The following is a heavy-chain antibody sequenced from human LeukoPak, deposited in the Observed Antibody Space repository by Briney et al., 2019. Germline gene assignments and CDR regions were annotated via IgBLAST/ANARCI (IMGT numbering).Heavy chain of an antibody. CDR2: ISYDGSNK. J-gene: IGHJ6*02. CDR3: AKDYRGFGELPPSDYYYYYGMDV. D-gene: IGHD3-10*01. CDR1: GFTFSSCG. V-gene: IGHV3-30*18. Sequence: GGSLRLSCAASGFTFSSCGMHWVRQAPGKGLEWVAVISYDGSNKYYADSVKGRFTISRDNSKNTLYLQMNSLRAEDTAVYYCAKDYRGFGELPPSDYYYYYGMDVWGQGTTVTVSS.